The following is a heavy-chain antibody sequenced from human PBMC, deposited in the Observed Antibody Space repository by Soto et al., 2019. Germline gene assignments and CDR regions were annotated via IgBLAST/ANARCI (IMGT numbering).Heavy chain of an antibody. J-gene: IGHJ5*02. V-gene: IGHV5-10-1*01. D-gene: IGHD5-18*01. CDR3: GRVRVDKAEGWFDP. CDR1: GYSFTNYW. Sequence: GESLKISCKGSGYSFTNYWISWVRQMPGKGLEWMGRIDPSDSYANYSPSFQGHVIMSVDKSISTAYLQWSSLKASDSAMYYCGRVRVDKAEGWFDPWGQGTLVTVSS. CDR2: IDPSDSYA.